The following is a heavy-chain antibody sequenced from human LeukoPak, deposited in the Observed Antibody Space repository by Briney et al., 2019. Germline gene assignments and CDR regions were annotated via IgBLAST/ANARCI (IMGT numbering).Heavy chain of an antibody. V-gene: IGHV3-74*01. CDR1: GFTFGNYW. J-gene: IGHJ2*01. CDR2: INSDGSTT. Sequence: PGGSLRLSCAASGFTFGNYWMHWVRQAPGKGLVWVSRINSDGSTTTYADSVKGRFTISRENAKNTVYLQMNSLRAEDTAVYYCARGPLGYWYFDLWGRGTLVTVSS. D-gene: IGHD3-3*01. CDR3: ARGPLGYWYFDL.